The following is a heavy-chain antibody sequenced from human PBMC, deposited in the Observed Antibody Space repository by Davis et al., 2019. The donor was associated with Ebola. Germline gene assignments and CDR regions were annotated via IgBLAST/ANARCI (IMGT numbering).Heavy chain of an antibody. CDR2: IWYDGSNK. Sequence: GESLKISCAASGFTFSSYAMSWVRQAPGKGLEWVAVIWYDGSNKYYADSVKGRFTISRDNSKNTLYLQMNSLRAEDTAVYYCAKGARYQLLRYYYYYYGMDVWGQGTTVTVSS. CDR3: AKGARYQLLRYYYYYYGMDV. CDR1: GFTFSSYA. D-gene: IGHD2-2*01. V-gene: IGHV3-33*06. J-gene: IGHJ6*02.